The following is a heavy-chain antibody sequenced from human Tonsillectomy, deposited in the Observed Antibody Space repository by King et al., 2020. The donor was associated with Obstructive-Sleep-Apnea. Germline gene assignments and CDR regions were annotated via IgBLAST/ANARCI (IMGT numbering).Heavy chain of an antibody. J-gene: IGHJ6*02. CDR3: AKAAVAGTWYYYYGMDV. V-gene: IGHV3-23*04. CDR2: ISGSGGST. D-gene: IGHD6-19*01. Sequence: VQLVESGGGLVQPGGSLRLSCAASGFTFSSYAMSWVRQAPGKGLEWVSAISGSGGSTYYADSVKGRFTISRDNSKNTLYLQMNSLRAEDTAVYYCAKAAVAGTWYYYYGMDVWGQGTTVTVSS. CDR1: GFTFSSYA.